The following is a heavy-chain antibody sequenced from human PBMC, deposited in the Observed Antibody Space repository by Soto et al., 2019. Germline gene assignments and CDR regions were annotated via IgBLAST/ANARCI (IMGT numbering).Heavy chain of an antibody. D-gene: IGHD4-17*01. CDR2: IYHSGDT. J-gene: IGHJ4*02. CDR1: GDSITNNW. CDR3: VRNTDYALAY. V-gene: IGHV4-4*02. Sequence: SETLSLTCDVSGDSITNNWWSWVRQPPGEGLEWIGEIYHSGDTNYNPSLKSPVTISMDKSKTQFFLKLSSVTAADTAVYYCVRNTDYALAYWGQGSLVTVSS.